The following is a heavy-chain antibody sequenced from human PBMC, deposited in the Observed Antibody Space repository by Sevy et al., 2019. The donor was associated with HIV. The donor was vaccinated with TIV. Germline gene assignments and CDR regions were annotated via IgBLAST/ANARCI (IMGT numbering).Heavy chain of an antibody. D-gene: IGHD2-2*01. CDR3: ARNGGYADYGMDV. CDR1: GFTFSDYY. V-gene: IGHV3-11*06. Sequence: GGSLRLSCAASGFTFSDYYMSWIRQAPGKGLEWVSDISSGSTYTKYADSVKGRFTISRDNAKNSVSLQMHSLRAEDTAVYYCARNGGYADYGMDVWGQGTTVTVSS. CDR2: ISSGSTYT. J-gene: IGHJ6*02.